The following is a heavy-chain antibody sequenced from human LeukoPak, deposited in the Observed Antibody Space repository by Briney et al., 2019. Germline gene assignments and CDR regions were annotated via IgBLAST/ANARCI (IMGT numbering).Heavy chain of an antibody. CDR1: GYTFTDYY. V-gene: IGHV1-2*02. Sequence: ASVKVSCKASGYTFTDYYMHWVRQAPGQGLEWMGWINPNSGDTNHAQNFQGRVTSTRDTSISTAYMELSSLRSDDSAVYYCAGEYCSGGNCRQGFDYWGQGTLVTVSS. D-gene: IGHD2-15*01. J-gene: IGHJ4*02. CDR3: AGEYCSGGNCRQGFDY. CDR2: INPNSGDT.